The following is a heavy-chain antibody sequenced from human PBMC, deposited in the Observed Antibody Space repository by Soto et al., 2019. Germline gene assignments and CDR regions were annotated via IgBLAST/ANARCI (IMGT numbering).Heavy chain of an antibody. J-gene: IGHJ5*02. CDR2: ISAYNGNT. V-gene: IGHV1-18*01. D-gene: IGHD4-17*01. Sequence: ASVKVSCKASGYTFTSYGISWVRQAPGQGLEWMGWISAYNGNTNYAQKLQGRVTMTTDTSTSTAYMELRSLRSDDTAVYYCARSAKKFNYGDYPNWSDPWGQGTLVTVSS. CDR3: ARSAKKFNYGDYPNWSDP. CDR1: GYTFTSYG.